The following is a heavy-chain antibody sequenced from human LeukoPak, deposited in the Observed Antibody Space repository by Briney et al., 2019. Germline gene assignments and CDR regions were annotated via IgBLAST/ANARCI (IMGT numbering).Heavy chain of an antibody. V-gene: IGHV1-18*04. CDR3: ARSSGGYSSGWYPYYFDY. D-gene: IGHD6-19*01. J-gene: IGHJ4*02. Sequence: ASVKVSCKASGYTFSSYGISWVRQAPGQGLEWTGWISAYSGNTNYAQKLQGRLTMTTDTSTSTAYMELRSLRSDDTAVYYCARSSGGYSSGWYPYYFDYWGQGTLVTVSS. CDR2: ISAYSGNT. CDR1: GYTFSSYG.